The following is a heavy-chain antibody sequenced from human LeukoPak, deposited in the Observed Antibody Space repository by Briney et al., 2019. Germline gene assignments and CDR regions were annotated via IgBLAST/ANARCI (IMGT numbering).Heavy chain of an antibody. D-gene: IGHD4-23*01. CDR3: ARGGGSSGFDC. J-gene: IGHJ4*02. CDR1: EFTFIDYA. CDR2: ISSSGGGT. Sequence: PGGSLRLSCAASEFTFIDYAMSCVRQAPGKGLEWVSAISSSGGGTYYADSVKGRFTISRDNSKNSLHMQMSSLRVEDTAVYYCARGGGSSGFDCWGQGTLLTVSS. V-gene: IGHV3-23*01.